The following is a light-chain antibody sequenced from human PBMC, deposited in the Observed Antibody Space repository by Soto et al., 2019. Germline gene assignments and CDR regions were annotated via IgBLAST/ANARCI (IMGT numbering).Light chain of an antibody. CDR3: SSYAGSNNFVV. J-gene: IGLJ2*01. Sequence: QSALTQPPSASGSPGQSVTISCTGTSNDVGGYNFVSWFQQTPGKAPKLMIYEVNKRPSGVPDRFSGSRSGNTASLTVSGLQAEDEADSYCSSYAGSNNFVVFGGGTKLTVL. V-gene: IGLV2-8*01. CDR2: EVN. CDR1: SNDVGGYNF.